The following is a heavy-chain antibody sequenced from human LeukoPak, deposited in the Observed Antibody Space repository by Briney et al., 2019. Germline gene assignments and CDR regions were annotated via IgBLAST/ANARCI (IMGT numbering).Heavy chain of an antibody. V-gene: IGHV4-39*01. CDR1: GGSISSSSYY. J-gene: IGHJ5*02. Sequence: KPSETLSLTCTVSGGSISSSSYYWAWIRQPPGKGLEWIGSIYYSGSTYYNPSLKSRVTISVDTSKNQFSLKLSSVTAADTAVYYCARHDAIRPNWFDPWGQGTLVTVSS. CDR2: IYYSGST. CDR3: ARHDAIRPNWFDP.